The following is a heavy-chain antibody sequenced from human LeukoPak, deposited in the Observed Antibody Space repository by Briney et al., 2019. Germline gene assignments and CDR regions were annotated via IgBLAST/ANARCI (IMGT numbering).Heavy chain of an antibody. CDR1: GFTFSSYA. V-gene: IGHV3-23*01. D-gene: IGHD3-22*01. J-gene: IGHJ4*02. CDR3: AKGRGVITTPDYFDY. CDR2: ISGSGGST. Sequence: GGSLRLSCAASGFTFSSYAMSWVRQAPGKGLEWVSAISGSGGSTYYADSVKGRFTISRDSSKNTLYLQMNSLRAEDTAVYYCAKGRGVITTPDYFDYWGQGTLVTVSS.